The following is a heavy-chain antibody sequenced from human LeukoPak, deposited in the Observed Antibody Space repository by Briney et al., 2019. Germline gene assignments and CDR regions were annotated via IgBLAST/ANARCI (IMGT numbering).Heavy chain of an antibody. J-gene: IGHJ4*02. Sequence: PGGSLRLSCVASGFTLSTYWMHWVRQAPGKGLEWVSGINSNGDEIYYADSVRGRFTISRDNSNNALYLQMDSLRAEDTAVYYCANWIGSSSRDYWGQGTLVTVSS. CDR3: ANWIGSSSRDY. CDR1: GFTLSTYW. D-gene: IGHD6-6*01. V-gene: IGHV3-23*01. CDR2: INSNGDEI.